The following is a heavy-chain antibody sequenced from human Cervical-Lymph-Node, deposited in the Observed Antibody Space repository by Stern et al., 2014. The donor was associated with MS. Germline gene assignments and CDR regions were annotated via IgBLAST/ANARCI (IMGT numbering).Heavy chain of an antibody. CDR2: IIPILGTT. CDR3: ARDLGVGPSVS. Sequence: VQLVESGAEVKKPASSGKGSCQASGGTFNTSAISWVRQAPGQVLEWMGVIIPILGTTNYAQKFQGRVTFSAYKSTSTAYMALSGLRYEDTAVYYCARDLGVGPSVSWGQGTVVTVSS. D-gene: IGHD5/OR15-5a*01. V-gene: IGHV1-69*06. J-gene: IGHJ5*02. CDR1: GGTFNTSA.